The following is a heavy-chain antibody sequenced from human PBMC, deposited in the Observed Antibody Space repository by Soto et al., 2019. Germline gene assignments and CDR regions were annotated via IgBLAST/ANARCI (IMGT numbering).Heavy chain of an antibody. D-gene: IGHD3-10*01. V-gene: IGHV4-59*08. CDR3: ARQSQFKGRGTSGAFDI. J-gene: IGHJ3*02. CDR1: GGSISSYY. CDR2: IYYSGST. Sequence: SETLSLTCTVSGGSISSYYWSWIRQPPGKGLEWIGYIYYSGSTNYNPSLKSRVTISVDTSKNQFSLKLSSVTAADTAVYYCARQSQFKGRGTSGAFDIWGQGTMVTVSS.